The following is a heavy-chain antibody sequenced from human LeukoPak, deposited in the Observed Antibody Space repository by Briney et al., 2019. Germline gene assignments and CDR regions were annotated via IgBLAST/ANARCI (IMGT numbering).Heavy chain of an antibody. CDR1: GFTFSSYA. CDR2: IIPILGIA. Sequence: PGGSLRLSCAASGFTFSSYAISWVRQAPGQGLEWMGRIIPILGIANYAQKFQGRVTITADKSTSTAYMELSSLRSEDTAVYYCARSGYCSSTSCYTTGPNINYYYYYGMDVWGQGTTVTVSS. V-gene: IGHV1-69*04. D-gene: IGHD2-2*02. J-gene: IGHJ6*02. CDR3: ARSGYCSSTSCYTTGPNINYYYYYGMDV.